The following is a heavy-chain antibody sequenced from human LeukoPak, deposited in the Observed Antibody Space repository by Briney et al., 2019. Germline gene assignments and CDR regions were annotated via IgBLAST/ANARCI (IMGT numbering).Heavy chain of an antibody. V-gene: IGHV3-48*01. CDR3: AKVPLVTAFKYFDY. CDR2: ISSSSSTI. CDR1: GFSFSSYS. Sequence: GGSLRLSCAPSGFSFSSYSMNWVRQAPGKGMEWVSYISSSSSTIYYADSVKGRFTISRDNAKNSLYLQMNSLRAEDTAVYYCAKVPLVTAFKYFDYWGQGTLVTVSS. D-gene: IGHD2-21*02. J-gene: IGHJ4*02.